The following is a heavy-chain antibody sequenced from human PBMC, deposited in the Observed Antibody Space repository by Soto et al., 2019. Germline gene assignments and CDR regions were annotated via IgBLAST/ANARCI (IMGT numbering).Heavy chain of an antibody. CDR1: GFTFSSYA. CDR2: ISGGADST. V-gene: IGHV3-23*01. Sequence: EVHLLESGGGLVQPGGSLRLSCAASGFTFSSYAMTWVRQAPGKGLEWVSGISGGADSTYYADSVKGRFTISRDNSKNTLYLQMNSLRAEDTAVYYCATSYSGGWDYFDYWGQGTLVTVSS. J-gene: IGHJ4*02. D-gene: IGHD6-19*01. CDR3: ATSYSGGWDYFDY.